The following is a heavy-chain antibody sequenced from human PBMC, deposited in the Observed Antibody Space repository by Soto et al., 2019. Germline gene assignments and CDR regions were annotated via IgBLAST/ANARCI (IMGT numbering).Heavy chain of an antibody. J-gene: IGHJ5*02. CDR2: IYYSGST. CDR1: GGSISSYY. D-gene: IGHD2-2*02. V-gene: IGHV4-59*01. Sequence: QVQLQESGPGLVKPSETLSLTCTVSGGSISSYYWSWIRQPPGKGLEWIGYIYYSGSTNYNPSLKSRVTISVDTSKNPFSLKLSSVTAADTAVYYCARSIVLVPAAIWFDPWGQGTLVTVSS. CDR3: ARSIVLVPAAIWFDP.